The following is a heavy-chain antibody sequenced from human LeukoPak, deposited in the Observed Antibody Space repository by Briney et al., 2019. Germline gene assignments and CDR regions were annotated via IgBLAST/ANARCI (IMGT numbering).Heavy chain of an antibody. D-gene: IGHD1-26*01. CDR2: IKQDGSEK. CDR1: GFTFSSYW. Sequence: GGSLRLSCAASGFTFSSYWMSWVRQAPGKGLEWVANIKQDGSEKYYVNSVKGRFTISRDNAKNSLYLQMNSLRAEDTAVYYCARDKIVGATHLDYWGQGTLVTVSS. J-gene: IGHJ4*02. V-gene: IGHV3-7*01. CDR3: ARDKIVGATHLDY.